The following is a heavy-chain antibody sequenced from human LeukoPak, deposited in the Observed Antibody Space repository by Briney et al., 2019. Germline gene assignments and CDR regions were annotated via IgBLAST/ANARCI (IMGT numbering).Heavy chain of an antibody. J-gene: IGHJ4*02. Sequence: GASVKVSCKVSGYTLTELSMHWVRQAPGKGLGWMGGFDPEDGETIYAQKFQGRVTMTEDTSTDTAYMELSSLRSEDTAVYYCATGDCSGGSCYYFDYWGQGTLVTVSS. CDR3: ATGDCSGGSCYYFDY. CDR1: GYTLTELS. V-gene: IGHV1-24*01. CDR2: FDPEDGET. D-gene: IGHD2-15*01.